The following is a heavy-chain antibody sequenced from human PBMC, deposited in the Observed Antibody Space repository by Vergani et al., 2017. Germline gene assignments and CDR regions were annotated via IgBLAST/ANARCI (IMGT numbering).Heavy chain of an antibody. V-gene: IGHV4-31*03. CDR2: IYYSGST. D-gene: IGHD5-24*01. CDR1: GGSISSGGYY. J-gene: IGHJ6*03. Sequence: QVQLQESGPGLVKPSQTLSLTCTVSGGSISSGGYYWSWIRQHPGEGLEWIGYIYYSGSTYYNPSLKSRFTISVDTSQNQFSLKLSSVTAADTAVYYCARRDELKVYYYYYMDVWGKGTTVTVSS. CDR3: ARRDELKVYYYYYMDV.